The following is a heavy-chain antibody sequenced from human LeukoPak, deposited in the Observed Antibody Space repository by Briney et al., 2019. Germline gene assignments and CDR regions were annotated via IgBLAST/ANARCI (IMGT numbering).Heavy chain of an antibody. CDR1: GFTFSSYA. CDR3: ARDTSYYYDSSGYYPPDY. V-gene: IGHV3-30-3*01. Sequence: SGGSVRLSCAASGFTFSSYAIHWVRQAPGKGLEWVAVISYDGSNKYYADSVKGRFTISRDNSKNTLYLQMNSLRAEDTAVYYCARDTSYYYDSSGYYPPDYWGQGTLVTVSS. J-gene: IGHJ4*02. CDR2: ISYDGSNK. D-gene: IGHD3-22*01.